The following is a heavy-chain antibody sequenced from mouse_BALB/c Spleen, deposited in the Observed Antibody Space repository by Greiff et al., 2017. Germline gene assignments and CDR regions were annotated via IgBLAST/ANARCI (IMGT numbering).Heavy chain of an antibody. J-gene: IGHJ2*01. CDR3: AREDWAGDY. Sequence: EVKLEESGGGLVQPGGSLKLSCAASGFTFSSYGMSWVRQTPDKRLELVATINSNGGSTYYPDSVKGRFTISRDNAKNTLYLQMSSLKSEDTAMYYCAREDWAGDYWGQGTTLTVSS. CDR1: GFTFSSYG. CDR2: INSNGGST. V-gene: IGHV5-6-3*01. D-gene: IGHD4-1*01.